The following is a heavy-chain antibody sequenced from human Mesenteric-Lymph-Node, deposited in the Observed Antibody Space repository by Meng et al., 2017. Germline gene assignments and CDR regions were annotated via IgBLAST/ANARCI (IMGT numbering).Heavy chain of an antibody. Sequence: GGSLRLSCAASGFTFSSYAMHWVRQAPGKGLEYVSAISSNGGSTYYADSVKGRFTISRDNSKNTLYLQMGSLRAEDTAVYYCAKDVTVVPTPDRVWGQGTLVTVSS. J-gene: IGHJ4*02. CDR2: ISSNGGST. V-gene: IGHV3-64*02. CDR1: GFTFSSYA. D-gene: IGHD3-22*01. CDR3: AKDVTVVPTPDRV.